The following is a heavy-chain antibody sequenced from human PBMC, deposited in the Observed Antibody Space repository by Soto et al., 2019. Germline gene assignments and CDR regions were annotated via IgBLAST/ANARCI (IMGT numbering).Heavy chain of an antibody. D-gene: IGHD3-3*01. CDR2: LHSGGDT. Sequence: EVQLVESGGGLVQPGGSLRLSCVASGIPVSSNYMTWVRQAPGKGLEWVSVLHSGGDTYYANSVKGRFTISRHDSTNTVVLQMNSRTAEDTAVYYCAREGPYYDASRMDVWGQGTTVTVSS. J-gene: IGHJ6*02. CDR3: AREGPYYDASRMDV. CDR1: GIPVSSNY. V-gene: IGHV3-53*04.